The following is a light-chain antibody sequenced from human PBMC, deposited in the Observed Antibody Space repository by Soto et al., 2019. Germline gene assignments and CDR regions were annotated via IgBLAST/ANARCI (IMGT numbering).Light chain of an antibody. CDR3: SSFTGSSYV. CDR1: SSDVGNNNY. J-gene: IGLJ1*01. CDR2: DVT. Sequence: QSALTQPASVSGSPGQSITISCTGTSSDVGNNNYVSWYQHIPGRAPKVMICDVTNRPSGVSNRFSGSKSGNTASLTISGLQAEDEADYYCSSFTGSSYVFGTGTKLTVL. V-gene: IGLV2-14*03.